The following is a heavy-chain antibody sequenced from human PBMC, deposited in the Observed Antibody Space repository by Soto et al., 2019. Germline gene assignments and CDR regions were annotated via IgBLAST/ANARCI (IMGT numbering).Heavy chain of an antibody. J-gene: IGHJ4*02. D-gene: IGHD6-13*01. V-gene: IGHV4-31*03. CDR3: ARPSSSWHHSFDF. Sequence: QVQLQESGPGLVKPSQTLSLTCTVSGGSISSGSYYWTWIRQHPGKGLEWIGYIYYSGSTYYNPSLKSRVTISLEMSKNQFSLKLNSVTAADAAVYYCARPSSSWHHSFDFWGRGTLVTVSS. CDR2: IYYSGST. CDR1: GGSISSGSYY.